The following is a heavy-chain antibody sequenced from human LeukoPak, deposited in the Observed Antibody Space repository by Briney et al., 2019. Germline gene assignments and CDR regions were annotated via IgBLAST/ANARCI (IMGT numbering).Heavy chain of an antibody. CDR2: ISAYNGNT. CDR1: GYTFTSYG. D-gene: IGHD3-10*01. V-gene: IGHV1-18*01. Sequence: ASVKVSCKASGYTFTSYGISWVRQGPGQGLEWMGWISAYNGNTNYAQKLQGRVTMTTDTSTSTAYMELRSLRSDDTAVYYCARAHAVLLWFGELFPFDIWGQGTMVTVSS. J-gene: IGHJ3*02. CDR3: ARAHAVLLWFGELFPFDI.